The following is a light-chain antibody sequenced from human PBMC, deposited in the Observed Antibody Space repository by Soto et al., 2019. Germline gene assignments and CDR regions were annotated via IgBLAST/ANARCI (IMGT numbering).Light chain of an antibody. CDR2: EVS. CDR1: SSDVGGYNY. J-gene: IGLJ3*02. V-gene: IGLV2-8*01. Sequence: QSVLTQPPSASGSPGQSVTISCTGTSSDVGGYNYVSWYQQHTGQAPKLMIYEVSKRPSGVPDRFSGSKSGNTASLTVSGLQAEDEADYYCSSYAGRNNLGVFGGGTQLTVL. CDR3: SSYAGRNNLGV.